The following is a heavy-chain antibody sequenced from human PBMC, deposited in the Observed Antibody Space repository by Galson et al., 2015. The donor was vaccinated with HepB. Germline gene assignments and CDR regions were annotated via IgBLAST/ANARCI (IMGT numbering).Heavy chain of an antibody. D-gene: IGHD3/OR15-3a*01. V-gene: IGHV1-3*01. Sequence: SVKVSCKASGYTFTSYAMHWVRQAPGQRLEWMGWINAGNGNTKYSQKFQGRVTITRDTSASTAYMELSSLRSEDTAVYYCARGSGTGTGAFDIWGQGTTVTVSS. J-gene: IGHJ3*02. CDR2: INAGNGNT. CDR3: ARGSGTGTGAFDI. CDR1: GYTFTSYA.